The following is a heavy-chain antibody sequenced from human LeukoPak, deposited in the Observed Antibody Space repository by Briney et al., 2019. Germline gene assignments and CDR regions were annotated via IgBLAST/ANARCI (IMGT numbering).Heavy chain of an antibody. CDR2: IYYSGST. CDR3: ARGRADKTYYYDSSGYYYAFDI. V-gene: IGHV4-39*07. D-gene: IGHD3-22*01. Sequence: PSETLSLTCTVSGGSISSSSYYWGWIRQPPGKGLEWIGSIYYSGSTYYNPSLKSRVTISVDTSKNQFSLKLSSVTAADTAVYYCARGRADKTYYYDSSGYYYAFDIWGQGTMVTVSS. J-gene: IGHJ3*02. CDR1: GGSISSSSYY.